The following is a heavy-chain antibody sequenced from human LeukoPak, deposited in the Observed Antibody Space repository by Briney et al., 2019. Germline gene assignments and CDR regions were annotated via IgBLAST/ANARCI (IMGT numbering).Heavy chain of an antibody. CDR3: AKRGVVIRVILVGFHKEAYYFDS. Sequence: GGSLRLSCAVSGITLSNYGMSWVRQAPGKGLEWVAGIGGSGGRTNYADSVKGRFTISRDNPKNTLYLQMNSLRAEDTAVCFCAKRGVVIRVILVGFHKEAYYFDSWGQGALVIVSS. CDR2: IGGSGGRT. CDR1: GITLSNYG. D-gene: IGHD3-22*01. V-gene: IGHV3-23*01. J-gene: IGHJ4*02.